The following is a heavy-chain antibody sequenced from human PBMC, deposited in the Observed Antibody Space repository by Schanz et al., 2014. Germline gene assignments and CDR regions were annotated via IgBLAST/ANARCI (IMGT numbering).Heavy chain of an antibody. J-gene: IGHJ6*02. Sequence: EQMVESGGCLVKPGGSLILSCAASRLTFANEDIHWVRQAPGKGLEWVAIISYDGRHKNYADSVKGRFTISRDNSKNTLHLQMNSLRVEDTAVYYCAKDDTQVNGMDVWGQGTTVTVSS. CDR3: AKDDTQVNGMDV. CDR1: RLTFANED. V-gene: IGHV3-30*18. CDR2: ISYDGRHK.